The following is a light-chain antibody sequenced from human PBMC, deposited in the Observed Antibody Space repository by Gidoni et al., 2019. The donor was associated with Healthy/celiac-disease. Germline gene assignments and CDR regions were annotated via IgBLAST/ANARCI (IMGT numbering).Light chain of an antibody. CDR2: WAS. CDR1: QSVLYSSNNKNY. J-gene: IGKJ2*01. V-gene: IGKV4-1*01. CDR3: QQYYSTPHT. Sequence: DIVMTQSPDSLAVSLGERATINCKSSQSVLYSSNNKNYLAWYQQKPGQPPKLLIYWASTREAGVPDRFSCSRSGTDFTLTISSLQAEDVAVYYCQQYYSTPHTFXXXTKLEIK.